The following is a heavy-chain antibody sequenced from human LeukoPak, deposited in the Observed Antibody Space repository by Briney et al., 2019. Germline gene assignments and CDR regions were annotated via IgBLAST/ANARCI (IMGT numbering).Heavy chain of an antibody. CDR2: IYYSGST. CDR1: GGSISSSSYY. J-gene: IGHJ4*02. Sequence: SETLSLTCTVSGGSISSSSYYWGWIRQPPGKGLEWIGSIYYSGSTYYNPSLKSRVTISVDTSKNQFSLKPSSATAADTAVYYCARQSGYERGYDFVDYWGQGTLVTVSS. V-gene: IGHV4-39*01. D-gene: IGHD5-12*01. CDR3: ARQSGYERGYDFVDY.